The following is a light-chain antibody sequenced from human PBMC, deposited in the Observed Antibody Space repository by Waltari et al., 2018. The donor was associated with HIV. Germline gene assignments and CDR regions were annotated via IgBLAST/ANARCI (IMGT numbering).Light chain of an antibody. Sequence: EIVLTQSPATLSLSPGERATLSCRASQSVGNYLAWYQQRPGQAPSLLIFYASNRATAIPARFSGSGSETDFTLTISSLEPEDFAVYYCQQRSSWPSITFGQGTRLDI. CDR1: QSVGNY. J-gene: IGKJ5*01. CDR3: QQRSSWPSIT. CDR2: YAS. V-gene: IGKV3-11*01.